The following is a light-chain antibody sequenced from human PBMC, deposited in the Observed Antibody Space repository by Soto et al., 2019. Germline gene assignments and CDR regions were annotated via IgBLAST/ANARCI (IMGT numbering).Light chain of an antibody. V-gene: IGLV2-11*01. CDR1: SSDVGGYKY. CDR2: DVS. J-gene: IGLJ1*01. CDR3: CSYAGSYTYV. Sequence: QSALTQPRSVSGSPGQSVTISCTGTSSDVGGYKYVSWYQQHPGKAPKLMIYDVSKRPSGFPDRFTGSKSGNTAYLTISGPQAEDEADYYCCSYAGSYTYVFGTGTKITVL.